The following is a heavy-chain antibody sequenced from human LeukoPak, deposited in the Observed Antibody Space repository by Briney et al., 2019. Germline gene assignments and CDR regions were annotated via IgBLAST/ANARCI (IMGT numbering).Heavy chain of an antibody. CDR2: IWYDGSNK. Sequence: GGSLRLSCAASGFTFSSYGMHWVRQAPGKGLEWVAVIWYDGSNKYYADSVKGRFTISRDNSKNTLYLQMNSLRAEDTAVYYCAKDIVLMVYAIFYHYYMDVWGKGTTVTVSS. D-gene: IGHD2-8*01. CDR3: AKDIVLMVYAIFYHYYMDV. V-gene: IGHV3-33*06. J-gene: IGHJ6*03. CDR1: GFTFSSYG.